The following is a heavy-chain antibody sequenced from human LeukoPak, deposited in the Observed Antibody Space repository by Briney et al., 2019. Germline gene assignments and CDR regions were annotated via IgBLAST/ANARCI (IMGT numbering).Heavy chain of an antibody. J-gene: IGHJ4*02. CDR1: GYTFTGYY. CDR3: ARSAVGRYYDSSGYYPLFVY. V-gene: IGHV1-2*04. Sequence: ASVKVSCKASGYTFTGYYMHWVRQAPGQGLEWMGWINPNSGGTNYAQKFQGWVTMTRDTSISTAYMELSRLRSDDTAVYYCARSAVGRYYDSSGYYPLFVYWGQGTLVTVSS. D-gene: IGHD3-22*01. CDR2: INPNSGGT.